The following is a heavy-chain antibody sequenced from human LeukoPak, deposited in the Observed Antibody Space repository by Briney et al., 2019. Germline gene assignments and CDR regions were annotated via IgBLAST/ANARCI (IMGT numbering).Heavy chain of an antibody. J-gene: IGHJ4*02. CDR2: ISYDGSYE. CDR3: ARDHRYAFDN. Sequence: TGGSLRLSCAASGFSFSSYAMHWVRQAPGKGLEWVAVISYDGSYEKFADSVKGRFIVSRDESKKTLYLQMNNLRGDDTAVYYCARDHRYAFDNWGQGTLVTVSS. V-gene: IGHV3-30*04. D-gene: IGHD5-12*01. CDR1: GFSFSSYA.